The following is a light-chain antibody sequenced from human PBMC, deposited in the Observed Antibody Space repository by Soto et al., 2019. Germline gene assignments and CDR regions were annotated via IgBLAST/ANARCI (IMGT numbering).Light chain of an antibody. CDR2: DAS. J-gene: IGKJ2*01. V-gene: IGKV1-5*01. CDR3: QQYTPYPYT. Sequence: DIQMTQSPSTLSSSVGDRVTITCRASQSVTTWLAWYQQKPGKAPNLLIDDASRLQSGIPSRFSGSGSGTEYTLTISSLQPDDFATYYCQQYTPYPYTLGQGNKLEIK. CDR1: QSVTTW.